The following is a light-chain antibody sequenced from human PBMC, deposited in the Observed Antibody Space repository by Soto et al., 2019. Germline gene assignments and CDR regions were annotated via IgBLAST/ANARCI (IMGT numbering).Light chain of an antibody. V-gene: IGKV3-15*01. CDR3: QQYYSDWT. Sequence: DIVMTQSPATLSVSPGEGATLSCRASQSVSSNLAWYQQKPGQAPRLLIFGVSTRATGIPARFSGSGSGTDFTLTISSLQPDDFATYYCQQYYSDWTFGQGTKVEIK. CDR1: QSVSSN. J-gene: IGKJ1*01. CDR2: GVS.